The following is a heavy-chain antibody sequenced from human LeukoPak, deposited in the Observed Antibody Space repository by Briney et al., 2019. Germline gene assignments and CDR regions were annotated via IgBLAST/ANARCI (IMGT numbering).Heavy chain of an antibody. V-gene: IGHV3-7*01. CDR3: ARGARGSSSGYSWSDY. D-gene: IGHD3-22*01. J-gene: IGHJ4*02. Sequence: PGGSLGLSCAASGFTFDSYWMTWVRQAPGKGLEWVANIKGDGSEKCYVDSVKGRFTISRDNAKNSLYVEMNSLRAEDTAVYYCARGARGSSSGYSWSDYWGQGTLVTVSS. CDR1: GFTFDSYW. CDR2: IKGDGSEK.